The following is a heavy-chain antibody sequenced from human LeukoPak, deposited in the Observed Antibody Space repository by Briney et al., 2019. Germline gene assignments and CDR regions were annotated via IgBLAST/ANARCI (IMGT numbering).Heavy chain of an antibody. CDR2: ISSSGSTI. CDR3: ARDLGVEQWRYYYYYMDV. J-gene: IGHJ6*03. D-gene: IGHD6-19*01. Sequence: PGGSLRLSCAASGFTFSSYEMNWVRQAPGKGLEWVSYISSSGSTIYYADSVKGRFTISRDNAKNSLYLQMNSLRAEDTAVYYCARDLGVEQWRYYYYYMDVWGKGTTVTVSS. V-gene: IGHV3-48*03. CDR1: GFTFSSYE.